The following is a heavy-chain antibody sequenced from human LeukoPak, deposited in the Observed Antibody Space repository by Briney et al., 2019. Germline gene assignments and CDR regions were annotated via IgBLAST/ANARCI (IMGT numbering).Heavy chain of an antibody. J-gene: IGHJ4*02. Sequence: SQTLSLTCTVSGGSISSGGYYWSWIRQHPGKGLEWIGYIYYSGSTYYNPSLKSRVTISVDTSKNQFSLKLSSVTAADTAVYYCARVGSSWYSELLYYFDYWGQGTLVTVSS. CDR3: ARVGSSWYSELLYYFDY. CDR1: GGSISSGGYY. V-gene: IGHV4-31*03. CDR2: IYYSGST. D-gene: IGHD6-13*01.